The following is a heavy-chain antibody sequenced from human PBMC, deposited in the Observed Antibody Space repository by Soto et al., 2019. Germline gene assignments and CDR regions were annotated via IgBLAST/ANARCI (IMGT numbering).Heavy chain of an antibody. CDR1: GYSFTTFWLGHW. V-gene: IGHV5-51*01. D-gene: IGHD2-15*01. J-gene: IGHJ4*02. CDR2: IYPGDSDT. CDR3: VRAPTQQLLHPAYFDF. Sequence: GESLKISCEGSGYSFTTFWLGHWIGWLRQMPGKGLEWVGIIYPGDSDTRYSPSFQGHVTISADKSTSTAYLQWSSLKASDTAMYYWVRAPTQQLLHPAYFDFWGQGTQVTLSS.